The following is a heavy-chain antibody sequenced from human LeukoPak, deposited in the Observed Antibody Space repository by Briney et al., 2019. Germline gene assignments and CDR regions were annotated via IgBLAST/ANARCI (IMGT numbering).Heavy chain of an antibody. CDR1: GGSISSYY. CDR2: IYTSGST. D-gene: IGHD6-19*01. CDR3: ATDRQWLAHSYFDL. V-gene: IGHV4-4*07. J-gene: IGHJ2*01. Sequence: SETLSLTCTVSGGSISSYYWSWIRQPAGKGLEWIGRIYTSGSTNYNPSLKRRGTISVDTSKNQFSLKLSSVTAADTAVYYCATDRQWLAHSYFDLWGRGSLVTVSS.